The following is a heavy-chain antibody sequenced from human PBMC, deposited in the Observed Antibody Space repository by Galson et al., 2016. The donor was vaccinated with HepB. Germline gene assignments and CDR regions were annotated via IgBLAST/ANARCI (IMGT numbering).Heavy chain of an antibody. CDR1: GGSISDYY. Sequence: ETLSLTCTVSGGSISDYYCSWIRQSPGKGLEWIGHVYNSGNNKYNPSLERRVIISVDTAKNQFFLDVNSVTAADTAIYYCSATTTAWHAWWGQAKLVTFSS. J-gene: IGHJ4*02. D-gene: IGHD1-1*01. V-gene: IGHV4-59*01. CDR2: VYNSGNN. CDR3: SATTTAWHAW.